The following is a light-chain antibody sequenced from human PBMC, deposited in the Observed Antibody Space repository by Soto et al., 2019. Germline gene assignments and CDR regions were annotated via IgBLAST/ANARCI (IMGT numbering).Light chain of an antibody. Sequence: QSALTQPASVSGSPGQSITISCTGTSSDVGRYNYVSWYQQHPGKAPKLMIYDVSNRPSGVSNRFSDSKSGDTASLTISGLQAEDEADYYCSSYTSSSTLSFGGGTKLTVL. J-gene: IGLJ2*01. CDR3: SSYTSSSTLS. CDR1: SSDVGRYNY. CDR2: DVS. V-gene: IGLV2-14*03.